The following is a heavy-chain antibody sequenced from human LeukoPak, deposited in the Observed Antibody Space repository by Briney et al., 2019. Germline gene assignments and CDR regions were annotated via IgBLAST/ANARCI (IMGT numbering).Heavy chain of an antibody. V-gene: IGHV3-23*01. CDR3: AKGARSYTSAFFDS. CDR1: GFSFSDYA. CDR2: ISGSGGST. J-gene: IGHJ4*02. D-gene: IGHD3-10*01. Sequence: GGSLRLSCAASGFSFSDYAMSWVRQAPGKGLEWVSAISGSGGSTYYADSVKGRFTISRDNSKNTVYLEMSSLRAEDTAVYYCAKGARSYTSAFFDSWGQGTQVTVSS.